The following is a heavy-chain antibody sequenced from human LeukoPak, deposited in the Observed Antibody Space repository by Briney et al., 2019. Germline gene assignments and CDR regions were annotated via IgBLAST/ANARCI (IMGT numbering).Heavy chain of an antibody. Sequence: GGSLRLSCAASGFTFSSYAMSWVRQAPGKGLEWVSGFSATGGNTHYADSVKGRFTISRDNAKNTLNLQMNRLRAEDTAVYYCARDLGQYYDTSDNWFDPWGQGTLVTVSS. CDR3: ARDLGQYYDTSDNWFDP. J-gene: IGHJ5*02. V-gene: IGHV3-23*01. D-gene: IGHD3-22*01. CDR1: GFTFSSYA. CDR2: FSATGGNT.